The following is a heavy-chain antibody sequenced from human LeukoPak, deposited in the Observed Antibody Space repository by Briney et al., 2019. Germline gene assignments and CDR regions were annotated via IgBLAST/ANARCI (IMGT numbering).Heavy chain of an antibody. J-gene: IGHJ4*02. CDR3: AKEAHRYYFDY. CDR1: GFTFSSYG. CDR2: ISYDGSNK. V-gene: IGHV3-30*18. Sequence: GRSLRLSCAASGFTFSSYGMHWVRQAPGKGLEWVAVISYDGSNKYYADSVKGRFTISRDSSKNTLYLQMNSLRAEDTAVYYCAKEAHRYYFDYWGQGTLVTVSS.